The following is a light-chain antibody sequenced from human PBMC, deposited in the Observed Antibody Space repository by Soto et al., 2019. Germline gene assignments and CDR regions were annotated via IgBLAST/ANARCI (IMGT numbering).Light chain of an antibody. Sequence: QLVLTQPPSASGTPGQRVTISCSGSYSNIGSNTVNWYQQLPRTAPKLLIYSNNQRPSGVPDRFSGSKSGSSASLAISGLQSEDEADYYCAAWDDSLNGPLFGGGTKLTVL. CDR3: AAWDDSLNGPL. CDR1: YSNIGSNT. CDR2: SNN. J-gene: IGLJ3*02. V-gene: IGLV1-44*01.